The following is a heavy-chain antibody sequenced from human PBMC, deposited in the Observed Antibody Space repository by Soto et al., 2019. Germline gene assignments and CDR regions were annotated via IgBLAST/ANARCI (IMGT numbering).Heavy chain of an antibody. CDR2: IYYSGST. Sequence: PSETLSLTCTVSGGSISSGGYYWSWIRKHPGKGLEWIGYIYYSGSTYYNPSLKSRVTISVDTSKNQFSLKLSSVTAADTAVYYCARDLRRCSGGSCDLHGFDPWGQGTLVTVSS. D-gene: IGHD2-15*01. J-gene: IGHJ5*02. V-gene: IGHV4-31*03. CDR3: ARDLRRCSGGSCDLHGFDP. CDR1: GGSISSGGYY.